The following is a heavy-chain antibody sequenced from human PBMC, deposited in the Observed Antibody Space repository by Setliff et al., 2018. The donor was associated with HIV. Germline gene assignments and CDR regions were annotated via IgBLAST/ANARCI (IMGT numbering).Heavy chain of an antibody. CDR2: LLSTGERT. D-gene: IGHD3-22*01. CDR1: GFTFSNYA. CDR3: AKELAASGLGYFDS. J-gene: IGHJ4*02. Sequence: GGSLRRSWAAAGFTFSNYAMSWVRQSPGEGLELVSALLSTGERTFYADSVKGRFTISRDNSKTPVYLQMYSLRAEATAESYFAKELAASGLGYFDSWGRGILVTVSS. V-gene: IGHV3-23*01.